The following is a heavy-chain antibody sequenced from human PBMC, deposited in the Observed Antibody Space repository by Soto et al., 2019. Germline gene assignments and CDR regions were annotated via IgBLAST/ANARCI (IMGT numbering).Heavy chain of an antibody. CDR2: ISAYNGNT. J-gene: IGHJ4*02. Sequence: QVQLVQSGAEVKKPGASVKVSCKASGYTFTSYAISWVRQAPGQGLEWMGWISAYNGNTKYAQKVLGIVTMTTDTSTSTASREVRRLTSDYPAVYYCAREVLTEDYWGQGTLGNVS. CDR3: AREVLTEDY. D-gene: IGHD2-21*02. V-gene: IGHV1-18*01. CDR1: GYTFTSYA.